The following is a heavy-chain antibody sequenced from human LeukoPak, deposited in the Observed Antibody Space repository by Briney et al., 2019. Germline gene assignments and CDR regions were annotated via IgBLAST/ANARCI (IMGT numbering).Heavy chain of an antibody. D-gene: IGHD6-19*01. V-gene: IGHV3-72*01. CDR2: SRNRAKSYTT. J-gene: IGHJ4*02. CDR1: GFTFSDHY. Sequence: GGSLRLSCAASGFTFSDHYMDWVRQAPGKGLEWVGRSRNRAKSYTTDYAASVRGRFTISRDDSQNSLYLQMRSLKTEDTAVYHCVRVAYTSGWHFGYWGQGTLVTVSS. CDR3: VRVAYTSGWHFGY.